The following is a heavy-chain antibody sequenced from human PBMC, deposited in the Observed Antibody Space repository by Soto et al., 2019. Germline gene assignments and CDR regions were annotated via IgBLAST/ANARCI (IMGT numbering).Heavy chain of an antibody. V-gene: IGHV1-3*01. Sequence: ASVKVSCKASGYTFTSYAMHWVRQAPGQRLEWMGWINAGNGNTKYSQKFQGRVTITRDTSASTAYMELSSLRSEDTAVYYCARSDMVRGVDLDYWGQGTLVTVSS. CDR2: INAGNGNT. CDR3: ARSDMVRGVDLDY. D-gene: IGHD3-10*01. CDR1: GYTFTSYA. J-gene: IGHJ4*02.